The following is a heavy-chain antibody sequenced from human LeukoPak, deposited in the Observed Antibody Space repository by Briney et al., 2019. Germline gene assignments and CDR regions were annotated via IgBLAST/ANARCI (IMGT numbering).Heavy chain of an antibody. CDR3: ARSGYSYGFGVFDC. V-gene: IGHV4-39*01. J-gene: IGHJ4*02. Sequence: SETLSLTCGVSGGSIRSTNWWSWVRQPPGQGLEWIGSIHYSGSTYYNPSLNSRVTISVDTSKNQFSLRLSSVTAADTAVYYCARSGYSYGFGVFDCWGQGTLVTVSS. CDR1: GGSIRSTNW. D-gene: IGHD5-18*01. CDR2: IHYSGST.